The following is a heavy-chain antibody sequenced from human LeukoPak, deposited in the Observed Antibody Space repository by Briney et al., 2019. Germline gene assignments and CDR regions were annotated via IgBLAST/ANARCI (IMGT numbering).Heavy chain of an antibody. CDR1: GYTFTGYY. V-gene: IGHV1-2*04. D-gene: IGHD6-19*01. CDR3: ARAPGEQWLIAFDI. Sequence: LGASVKVSCKASGYTFTGYYMHWVRQAPGQGLEWMGWINPNSGGTNYAQKFQGWVTMTRDTSISTAYMELSRLRSDDTAVYYCARAPGEQWLIAFDIWGQGTMVTVSS. J-gene: IGHJ3*02. CDR2: INPNSGGT.